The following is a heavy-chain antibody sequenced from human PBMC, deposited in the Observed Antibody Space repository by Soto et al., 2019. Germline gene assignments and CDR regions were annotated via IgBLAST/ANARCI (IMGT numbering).Heavy chain of an antibody. Sequence: PSENPSLTCAVSGYSISSGYYWGWIRQPPGKGLEWIGSIYHSGSTYYNPSLKSRVTISVDTSKNQFSLKLSSVTAADTAVYYFARVERGSFYVDYWGQGTLVTVS. V-gene: IGHV4-38-2*01. D-gene: IGHD1-26*01. CDR2: IYHSGST. CDR1: GYSISSGYY. CDR3: ARVERGSFYVDY. J-gene: IGHJ4*02.